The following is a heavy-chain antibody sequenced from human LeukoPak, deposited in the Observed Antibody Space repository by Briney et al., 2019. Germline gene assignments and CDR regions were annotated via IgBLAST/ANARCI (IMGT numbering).Heavy chain of an antibody. D-gene: IGHD6-13*01. CDR1: SYTFTSYG. Sequence: ASVKVSCKASSYTFTSYGISWVRQAPGQGLEWMGWISAYNGNTNYAQKLQGRVTMTTDTSTSTAYMELRSLRSDDTAVYYCARVDSSSWFVYYYYGMDVWGQGTTVTVSS. J-gene: IGHJ6*02. CDR3: ARVDSSSWFVYYYYGMDV. CDR2: ISAYNGNT. V-gene: IGHV1-18*01.